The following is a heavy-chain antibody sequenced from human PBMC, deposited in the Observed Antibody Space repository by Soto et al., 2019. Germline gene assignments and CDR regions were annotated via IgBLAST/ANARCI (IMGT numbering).Heavy chain of an antibody. V-gene: IGHV4-59*01. J-gene: IGHJ4*02. CDR3: ARGPGTRLFNY. CDR1: GDSISTYY. D-gene: IGHD3-16*01. CDR2: IYYSGST. Sequence: QVQLQESGPGLVKPSETLSLTCTVSGDSISTYYWSWIRQPPGKGLEWIGYIYYSGSTNYNPSLKSRVTISVGTAKNQFSLNLSSVTAADTAGYYWARGPGTRLFNYWGQGTLVTVSS.